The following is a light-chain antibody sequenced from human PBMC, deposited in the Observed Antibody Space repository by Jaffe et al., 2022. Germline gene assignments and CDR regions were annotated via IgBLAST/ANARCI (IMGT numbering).Light chain of an antibody. Sequence: DIQMTQSPSTLSASVGDGVTITCRASQSIRTWLAWYQQKPGQAPKLLMYRASTLQGGVPSRFTGTGSETEFTLTINALQPDDFATYYCQQYKSYPYTFGPGTKLEIK. CDR2: RAS. CDR1: QSIRTW. V-gene: IGKV1-5*03. J-gene: IGKJ2*01. CDR3: QQYKSYPYT.